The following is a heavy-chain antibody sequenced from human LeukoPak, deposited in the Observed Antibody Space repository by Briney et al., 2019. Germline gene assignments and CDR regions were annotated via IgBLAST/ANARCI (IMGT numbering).Heavy chain of an antibody. CDR3: ARDGGSSGWPYFDY. J-gene: IGHJ4*02. D-gene: IGHD6-19*01. CDR1: GFTFSNYG. CDR2: IWYDGSNK. V-gene: IGHV3-33*08. Sequence: GGSLRLSCAASGFTFSNYGMHWVRQAPGKGLEWVAVIWYDGSNKYYADSVKGRFTISRDNSKNTLYLQMNSLRAEDTAVYYCARDGGSSGWPYFDYWGQGTLVTVSS.